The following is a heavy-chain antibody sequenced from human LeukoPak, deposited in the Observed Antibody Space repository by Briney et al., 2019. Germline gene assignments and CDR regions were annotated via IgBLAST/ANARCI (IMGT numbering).Heavy chain of an antibody. Sequence: SVKVSCKASGGTFSSYAISWVRQAPGQGLEWMGGIIPIFGTANYAQKFQGRVTITADESTSTAYMELSSLRSEDAAVYYCARDPIPLESYNWFDPWGQGTLVTVSS. CDR2: IIPIFGTA. CDR1: GGTFSSYA. CDR3: ARDPIPLESYNWFDP. J-gene: IGHJ5*02. V-gene: IGHV1-69*13. D-gene: IGHD3-3*01.